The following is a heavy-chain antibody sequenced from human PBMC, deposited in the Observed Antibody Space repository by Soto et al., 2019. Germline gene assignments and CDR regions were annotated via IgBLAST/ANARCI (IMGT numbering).Heavy chain of an antibody. CDR3: ATVSHGWDGMDV. D-gene: IGHD6-19*01. Sequence: GASVKVCCKVSGYTLTELSMHWVRQAPGKGLEWMGGFDPEDGETIYAQKFQGRVTMTEDTSTDTAYMELSSLRSEDTAVYYYATVSHGWDGMDVWGQGTTVTVSS. J-gene: IGHJ6*02. V-gene: IGHV1-24*01. CDR1: GYTLTELS. CDR2: FDPEDGET.